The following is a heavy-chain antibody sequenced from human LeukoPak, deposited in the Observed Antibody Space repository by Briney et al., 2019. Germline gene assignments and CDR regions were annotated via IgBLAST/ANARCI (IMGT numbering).Heavy chain of an antibody. J-gene: IGHJ4*02. V-gene: IGHV3-23*01. Sequence: GGSLRLSCAASGFSLSSYAMSWVRQAPGKGLEWVSAISSTDAGTYHADSVRGRFTISRDSSKNTLYLQMNSLRAEDTAVYYCAKSGYNRFDYWGQGTRVTVSS. CDR2: ISSTDAGT. CDR1: GFSLSSYA. D-gene: IGHD5-24*01. CDR3: AKSGYNRFDY.